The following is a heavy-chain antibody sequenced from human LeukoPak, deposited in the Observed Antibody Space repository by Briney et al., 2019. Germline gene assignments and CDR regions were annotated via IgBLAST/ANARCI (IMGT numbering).Heavy chain of an antibody. J-gene: IGHJ4*02. Sequence: GGSLRLSCAASGFTFSSYGMHWVRQAPGKGLEWVAVISYDGSNKYYADSVKGRFTISRDNSKNTLYLQMNSLRAEDTAVYYCAKDPGFGNYYDSSGYYYGGNDYWGQGTLVTVSS. CDR3: AKDPGFGNYYDSSGYYYGGNDY. CDR1: GFTFSSYG. D-gene: IGHD3-22*01. V-gene: IGHV3-30*18. CDR2: ISYDGSNK.